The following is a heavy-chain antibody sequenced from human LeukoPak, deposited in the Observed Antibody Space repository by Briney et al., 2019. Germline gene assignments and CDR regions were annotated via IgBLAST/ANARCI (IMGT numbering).Heavy chain of an antibody. CDR2: ISESSSHT. V-gene: IGHV3-21*06. CDR3: ARARAVKARIGGMDV. D-gene: IGHD3-16*01. J-gene: IGHJ6*02. Sequence: PGGSLRLSCAASGFVFSGYSINWVRQAPGKGLEGVAYISESSSHTYYVDSVKGRLTINRDNAKNSLYLQMSSLRDEDTGIYYCARARAVKARIGGMDVWGQGTTVIVSS. CDR1: GFVFSGYS.